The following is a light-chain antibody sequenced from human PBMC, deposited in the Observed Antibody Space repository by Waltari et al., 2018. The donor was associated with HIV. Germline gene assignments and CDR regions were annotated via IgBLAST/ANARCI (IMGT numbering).Light chain of an antibody. CDR3: QQRDNWPPAPT. CDR1: QSVSTF. CDR2: DAS. V-gene: IGKV3-11*01. J-gene: IGKJ4*01. Sequence: EIVLTQSPATLSLSPGERATLSCRASQSVSTFLAWYQQKPGQAPRLLIYDASIRATGIPARFSGSGSGTDFTLTISSLEPEDCAVYYCQQRDNWPPAPTFGGGTKVEI.